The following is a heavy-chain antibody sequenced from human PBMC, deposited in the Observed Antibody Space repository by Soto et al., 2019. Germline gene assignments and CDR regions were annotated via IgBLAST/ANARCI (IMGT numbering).Heavy chain of an antibody. J-gene: IGHJ5*02. V-gene: IGHV4-61*08. CDR3: ARIPVDTYMIYWSDP. CDR2: VYFSGST. Sequence: PSESLSLTCTASGYSVSSGDYYWSWIRQPPGKGLEWIGHVYFSGSTNYIPSLKSRLTMSVDTAKNQFSLKLNSVTAADTAVYYCARIPVDTYMIYWSDPWGQGTQVTVSS. CDR1: GYSVSSGDYY. D-gene: IGHD3-16*01.